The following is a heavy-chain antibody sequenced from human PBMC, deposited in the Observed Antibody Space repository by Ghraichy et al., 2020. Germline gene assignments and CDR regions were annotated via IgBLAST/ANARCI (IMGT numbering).Heavy chain of an antibody. V-gene: IGHV4-39*01. CDR3: ARTSHGFWTGPTKYFHH. Sequence: SETLSLTCTVSGGSISSSNYFWGWIRQPPGKGLEWIGNFYYSGTTYYNPSLKSRVTISGDLSQNKFSLRLRSLTAADTAVYYCARTSHGFWTGPTKYFHHWGQGTMVTVSS. J-gene: IGHJ1*01. CDR1: GGSISSSNYF. CDR2: FYYSGTT. D-gene: IGHD3/OR15-3a*01.